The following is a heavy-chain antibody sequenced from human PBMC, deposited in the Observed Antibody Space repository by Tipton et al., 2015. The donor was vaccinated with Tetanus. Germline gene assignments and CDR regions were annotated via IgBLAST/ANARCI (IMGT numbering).Heavy chain of an antibody. V-gene: IGHV1-69*01. Sequence: QSGPEVKKPGSSVKVSCKASGGTFSNYAISWVRQAPGQGLEWMGGIIPIFGTAKYAQKFQGRVTITADESTSTAYMELSSPRSEDTAVYYCARKWDIVAVSAANYYGLDVWGQGTTVTVSS. CDR3: ARKWDIVAVSAANYYGLDV. J-gene: IGHJ6*02. D-gene: IGHD2-2*01. CDR2: IIPIFGTA. CDR1: GGTFSNYA.